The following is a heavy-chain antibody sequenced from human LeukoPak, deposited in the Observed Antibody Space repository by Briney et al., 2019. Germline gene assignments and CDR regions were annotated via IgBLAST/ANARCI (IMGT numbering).Heavy chain of an antibody. D-gene: IGHD3-22*01. V-gene: IGHV3-21*01. J-gene: IGHJ5*02. CDR2: ISSSSYI. CDR3: ARDYHDSSGKRWFDP. Sequence: GGSLRLSCAASGFTFSSYSMNWVRQPPGKGLEWVSSISSSSYIYYADSVKGRFTISRDNAKNSLYLQMNSLRAEDTAVYYCARDYHDSSGKRWFDPWGQGTLVTVSS. CDR1: GFTFSSYS.